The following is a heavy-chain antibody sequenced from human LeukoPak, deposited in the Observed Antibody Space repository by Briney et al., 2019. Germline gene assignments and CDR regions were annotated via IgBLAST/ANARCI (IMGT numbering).Heavy chain of an antibody. Sequence: GGSLRLSCAVSGFTFSSYWMTWVCQAPGKGLEWVANIKQDGNEKYYVDSVKGRFTISRDNAKNSLYLQMNSLRAEDTAVYYCARDKGFGEDYWGQGTLVTVSS. D-gene: IGHD3-10*01. V-gene: IGHV3-7*01. CDR3: ARDKGFGEDY. CDR2: IKQDGNEK. CDR1: GFTFSSYW. J-gene: IGHJ4*02.